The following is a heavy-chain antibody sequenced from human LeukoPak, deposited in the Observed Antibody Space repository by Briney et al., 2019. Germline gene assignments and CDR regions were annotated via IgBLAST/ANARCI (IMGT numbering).Heavy chain of an antibody. Sequence: RGSLRLSCAASGFMFSSNWMSWVRLAPGKGLEWVANIKEDGTETYYVDSVKGRFTISRDNAKNSLYLQMNSLRVEDTAVYYCAKWSQGFGELFVDYWGQGTLVTVSS. CDR2: IKEDGTET. J-gene: IGHJ4*02. D-gene: IGHD3-10*01. CDR1: GFMFSSNW. CDR3: AKWSQGFGELFVDY. V-gene: IGHV3-7*03.